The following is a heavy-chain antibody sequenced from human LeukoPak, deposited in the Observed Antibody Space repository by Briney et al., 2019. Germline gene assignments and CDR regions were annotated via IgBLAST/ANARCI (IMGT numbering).Heavy chain of an antibody. V-gene: IGHV3-30-3*01. Sequence: GGSLRLLCGASGFPFSSFAMLGVRHARGRALEGVADISYDGSNKYYADSVKGRFTISRDNSKNTLYLQMNSLRAEDTAVYYCARVSLRFLEWFSMDVWGQGTTVTVSS. CDR1: GFPFSSFA. CDR2: ISYDGSNK. D-gene: IGHD3-3*01. J-gene: IGHJ6*02. CDR3: ARVSLRFLEWFSMDV.